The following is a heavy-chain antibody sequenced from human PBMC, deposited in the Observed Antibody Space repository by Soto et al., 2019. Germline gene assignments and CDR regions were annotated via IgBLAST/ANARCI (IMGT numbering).Heavy chain of an antibody. CDR1: GFTFGDYA. CDR2: IRSKAYGGTT. J-gene: IGHJ5*02. D-gene: IGHD3-16*01. Sequence: PGGSLRLSCTASGFTFGDYAMSWFRQAPGKGLEWVGFIRSKAYGGTTEYAASVKGRFTISRDDSKSIAYLQMNSLKAEDTAVYYCTSPFTFGGVVNNWFDPWGQGTLVTVSS. CDR3: TSPFTFGGVVNNWFDP. V-gene: IGHV3-49*03.